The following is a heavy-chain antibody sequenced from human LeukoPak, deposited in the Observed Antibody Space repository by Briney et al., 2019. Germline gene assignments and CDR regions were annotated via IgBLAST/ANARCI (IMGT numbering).Heavy chain of an antibody. CDR1: GFTFSSYA. Sequence: GGSLRLSCAASGFTFSSYAMSWVRQAPGKGLEWVSVIYSGGSTYYADSVKGRFTISRDNSKNTLYLQMNSLRAEDTAVYYCARDGAYYGMDVWGQGTTVTVSS. CDR2: IYSGGST. D-gene: IGHD3-16*01. CDR3: ARDGAYYGMDV. V-gene: IGHV3-66*01. J-gene: IGHJ6*02.